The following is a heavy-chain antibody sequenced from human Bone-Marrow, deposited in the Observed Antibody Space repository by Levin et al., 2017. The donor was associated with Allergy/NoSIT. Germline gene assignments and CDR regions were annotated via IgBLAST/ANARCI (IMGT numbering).Heavy chain of an antibody. D-gene: IGHD1/OR15-1a*01. CDR1: GASISSSNW. CDR2: IFHSGIA. V-gene: IGHV4-4*02. Sequence: RAGGSLRLSCAVSGASISSSNWWNWVRQTPGGGLEWIGEIFHSGIANYNPSLKSRILISVDKSKNHFSLNLKSVTAADTALYYCTRRNSSWATFTFDIWGHGTMVTVS. CDR3: TRRNSSWATFTFDI. J-gene: IGHJ3*02.